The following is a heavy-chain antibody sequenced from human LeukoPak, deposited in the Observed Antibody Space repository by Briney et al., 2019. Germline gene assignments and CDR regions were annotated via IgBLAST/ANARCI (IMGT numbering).Heavy chain of an antibody. J-gene: IGHJ6*02. Sequence: PGGSLRLSCAASGFTFSSYSMNWVRQAPGKGLEWVAVIWYDGSNKYYADSVKGRFTISRDNSKNTLYLQMNSLRAEDTAVYYCAREGPTVTDYYYGMDVWGQGTTVTVSS. CDR3: AREGPTVTDYYYGMDV. V-gene: IGHV3-33*08. D-gene: IGHD4-17*01. CDR2: IWYDGSNK. CDR1: GFTFSSYS.